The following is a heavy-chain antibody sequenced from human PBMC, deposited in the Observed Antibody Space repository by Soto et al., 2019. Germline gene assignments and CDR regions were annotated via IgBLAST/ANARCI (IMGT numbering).Heavy chain of an antibody. J-gene: IGHJ5*02. CDR3: AKDFAWGSTTGTTVAGS. V-gene: IGHV3-23*01. CDR2: ISGSGGST. Sequence: PGGSLRLSCAASGFTFSNYWMHWVRQAPGKGLEWVSAISGSGGSTYYADSVKGRFTISRDNSKNTLYLQMNSLRAEDTAVYYCAKDFAWGSTTGTTVAGSWGQGTLVTVSS. CDR1: GFTFSNYW. D-gene: IGHD1-1*01.